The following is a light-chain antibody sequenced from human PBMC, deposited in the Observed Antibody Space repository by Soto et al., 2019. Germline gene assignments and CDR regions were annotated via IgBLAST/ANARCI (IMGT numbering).Light chain of an antibody. CDR1: SRDIAASNF. J-gene: IGLJ1*01. V-gene: IGLV2-14*01. CDR3: SSYTANSVTLYV. Sequence: QSVLTQPASVSGSPGQLITISRTGTSRDIAASNFVSWYQQRPGKAPKVMIYEVSNRPSGVSNRFSGSKSGTTASLTISGLQAEDEADYYCSSYTANSVTLYVFGTGTKVTVL. CDR2: EVS.